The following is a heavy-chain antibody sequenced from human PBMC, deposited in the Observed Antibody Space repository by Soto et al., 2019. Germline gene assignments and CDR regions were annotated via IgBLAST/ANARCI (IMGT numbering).Heavy chain of an antibody. CDR2: INHSGST. Sequence: PSETLSLTCAVYGGSFSGYYWSWIRQPPGKGLEWIGEINHSGSTNYNPSLKSRVTISVDTSKNQFSLKLSSVTAADTAVYYCAAGYSYGSHFGYWGQGTLVTVSS. CDR1: GGSFSGYY. V-gene: IGHV4-34*01. CDR3: AAGYSYGSHFGY. J-gene: IGHJ4*02. D-gene: IGHD5-18*01.